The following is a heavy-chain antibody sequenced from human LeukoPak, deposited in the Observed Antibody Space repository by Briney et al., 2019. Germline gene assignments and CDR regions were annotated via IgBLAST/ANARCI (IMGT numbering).Heavy chain of an antibody. V-gene: IGHV1-2*02. CDR2: IDPNTGGT. J-gene: IGHJ4*02. Sequence: ASVKLSCKASGYTFTDYYIHWVRQAPGQGLEWMGWIDPNTGGTNFAQKFQGRVTRTRDTSITTAYMELSRLRFDDTAVYYCARPRAFSYCQMYYFDYWGQGALVTVSS. CDR1: GYTFTDYY. CDR3: ARPRAFSYCQMYYFDY. D-gene: IGHD5-18*01.